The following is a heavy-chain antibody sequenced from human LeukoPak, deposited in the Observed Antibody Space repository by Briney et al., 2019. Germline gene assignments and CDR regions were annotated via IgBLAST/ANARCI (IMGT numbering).Heavy chain of an antibody. V-gene: IGHV3-23*01. Sequence: PGGSLRVSCAASGVTSTNYAMNWVRQAPGKGVEWGSVLVGSSGSTDYADSVKGRFTISRDTSKNTLFLQMNSLRAEDTAICFCAKGAYDYIEIGYFDSWGQGTLVTVSS. J-gene: IGHJ4*02. CDR3: AKGAYDYIEIGYFDS. CDR2: LVGSSGST. CDR1: GVTSTNYA. D-gene: IGHD5-12*01.